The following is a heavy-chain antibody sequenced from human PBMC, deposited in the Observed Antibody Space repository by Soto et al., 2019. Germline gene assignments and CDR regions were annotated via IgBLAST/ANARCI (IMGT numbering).Heavy chain of an antibody. CDR3: AAEFIAARHFDY. J-gene: IGHJ4*02. V-gene: IGHV4-31*03. CDR1: GGSISSGGYY. Sequence: SETLSLTCTVSGGSISSGGYYWSWIRQHPGKGLEWIGYIYYSGSTYYNPSLKSRVTISVDTSKNQFSLKLSSVTAADTAVYYCAAEFIAARHFDYWGQGTLVTVSS. D-gene: IGHD6-6*01. CDR2: IYYSGST.